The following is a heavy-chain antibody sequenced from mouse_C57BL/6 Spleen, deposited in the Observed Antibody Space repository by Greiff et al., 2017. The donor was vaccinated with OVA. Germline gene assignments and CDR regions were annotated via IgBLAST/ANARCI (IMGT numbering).Heavy chain of an antibody. D-gene: IGHD1-1*01. V-gene: IGHV1-22*01. CDR3: ARDYGSNFAY. J-gene: IGHJ3*01. CDR1: GYTFTDYN. CDR2: INPNNGGT. Sequence: EVQLQRSGTELVKPGASVKMSCKASGYTFTDYNMHWVKQSHGKSLEWIGYINPNNGGTSYNQKFKGKATLTVNKSSSTAYMELRSLTSEDSAVYYCARDYGSNFAYWGQGTLVTVSA.